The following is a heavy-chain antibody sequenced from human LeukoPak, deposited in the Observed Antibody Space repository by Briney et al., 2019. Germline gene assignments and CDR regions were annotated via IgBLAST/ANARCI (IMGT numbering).Heavy chain of an antibody. Sequence: GGSLRLSCAASGFTFSDYYMSWIRQAPGKGLEWVSYISSSSSYTNYADSAKGRFTISRDNAKNSLYLQMNSLRAEDTAVYYCARDGSGNYYDSSGYRNWFDPWGQGTLVTVSS. J-gene: IGHJ5*02. CDR3: ARDGSGNYYDSSGYRNWFDP. CDR2: ISSSSSYT. CDR1: GFTFSDYY. D-gene: IGHD3-22*01. V-gene: IGHV3-11*05.